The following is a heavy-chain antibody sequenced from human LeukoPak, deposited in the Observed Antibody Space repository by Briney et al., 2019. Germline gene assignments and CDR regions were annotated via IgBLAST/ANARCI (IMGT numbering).Heavy chain of an antibody. V-gene: IGHV4-61*02. CDR2: IYTSGST. D-gene: IGHD6-13*01. J-gene: IGHJ5*02. Sequence: PSETLSLTCTVSGGSISSGSYYWSWIRQPAGKGLEWIGRIYTSGSTNYNPSLKSRVTISVDTSKNQFSLKLSSVTAAATAVCYCARVEIAAAGTGWFDPWGQGTLVTVSS. CDR1: GGSISSGSYY. CDR3: ARVEIAAAGTGWFDP.